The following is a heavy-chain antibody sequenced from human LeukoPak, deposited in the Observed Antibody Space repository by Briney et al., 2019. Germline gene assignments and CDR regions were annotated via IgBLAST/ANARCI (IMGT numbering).Heavy chain of an antibody. J-gene: IGHJ4*02. Sequence: ASVKVSCKVSGYTLNELSMHWVRQAPGKGLEWMGGFDPADGETVYAHRFQGRLTMTEDTSTNTGYMELTSLRSEDTVVYYCAADGGGLSSVVTPRSSPFDYWGQGTLVTVSS. V-gene: IGHV1-24*01. CDR1: GYTLNELS. CDR2: FDPADGET. D-gene: IGHD4-23*01. CDR3: AADGGGLSSVVTPRSSPFDY.